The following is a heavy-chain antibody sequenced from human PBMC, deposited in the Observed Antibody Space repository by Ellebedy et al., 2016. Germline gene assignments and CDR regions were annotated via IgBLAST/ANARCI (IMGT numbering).Heavy chain of an antibody. J-gene: IGHJ5*02. D-gene: IGHD1-1*01. CDR3: ARGGATVTGTTDWFDP. Sequence: ASVKVSCKASGGTFNSYAFSWVRQAPGQGLEWMGEIIPIFDTSNYAQKFQGRVTITADKSTSTVNMVLSSLTSKDTAVYYCARGGATVTGTTDWFDPWGQGTLVTVSS. CDR2: IIPIFDTS. V-gene: IGHV1-69*06. CDR1: GGTFNSYA.